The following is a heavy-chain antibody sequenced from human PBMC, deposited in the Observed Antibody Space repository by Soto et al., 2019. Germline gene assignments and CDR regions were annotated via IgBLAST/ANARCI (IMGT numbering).Heavy chain of an antibody. V-gene: IGHV3-11*01. CDR3: AREDFWSGYAGMDV. Sequence: GGSLRLSCAASGFTFSDYYMSWIRQAPGKGLEWVSYISSSGSTIYYADSVKGRFTISRDNAKNSMYLQMNSLRAEDTAVYYCAREDFWSGYAGMDVWGQGTTVTVSS. D-gene: IGHD3-3*01. CDR1: GFTFSDYY. CDR2: ISSSGSTI. J-gene: IGHJ6*02.